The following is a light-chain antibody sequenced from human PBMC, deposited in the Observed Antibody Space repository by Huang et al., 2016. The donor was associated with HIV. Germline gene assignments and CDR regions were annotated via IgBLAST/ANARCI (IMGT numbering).Light chain of an antibody. CDR1: QSLLHSNGYNY. CDR2: LGS. CDR3: MQALQTPL. Sequence: DIVMTQSPLSLSVTPGEPASISCRSSQSLLHSNGYNYLDWYLQKPGQSPKLLIYLGSNRASGVPDRFSGSGSGTDFTLKISRVEAEDVGVYYCMQALQTPLFGGGTKVEIE. V-gene: IGKV2-28*01. J-gene: IGKJ4*01.